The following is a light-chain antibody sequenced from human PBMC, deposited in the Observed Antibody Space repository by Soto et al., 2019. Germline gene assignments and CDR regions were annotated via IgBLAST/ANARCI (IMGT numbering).Light chain of an antibody. Sequence: TXSDFGGYNYVSWYQHHPGKAPKLMIYEVSNRPSGVSNRFSGSKSGNTASLTISGLQAEDEADYYCSSYRDTHNLVFGIGTKVTVL. CDR2: EVS. V-gene: IGLV2-14*01. J-gene: IGLJ1*01. CDR3: SSYRDTHNLV. CDR1: XSDFGGYNY.